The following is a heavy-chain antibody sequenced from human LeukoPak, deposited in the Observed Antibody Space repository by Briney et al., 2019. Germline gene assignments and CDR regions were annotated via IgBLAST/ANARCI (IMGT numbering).Heavy chain of an antibody. V-gene: IGHV4-4*07. CDR2: IYTNEST. D-gene: IGHD3-3*01. CDR1: GGSISSDY. Sequence: SETLSLTCTVSGGSISSDYWSWIRQPAGKGLEWIGRIYTNESTNYNPSLKSRVTMSVDTSKNQLSLKMISVTDADTAVYYCARGVRHGITIFGVVGGWFDPWGQGTLVTVSS. CDR3: ARGVRHGITIFGVVGGWFDP. J-gene: IGHJ5*02.